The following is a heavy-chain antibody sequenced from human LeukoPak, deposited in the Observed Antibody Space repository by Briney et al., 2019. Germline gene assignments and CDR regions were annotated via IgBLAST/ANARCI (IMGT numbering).Heavy chain of an antibody. V-gene: IGHV1-2*02. Sequence: ASVKVSCKASGYTFTGYYMHWVRQAPGQGLEWMGWINPNSGGTNYAQKFQGRVTMTRDTSISTAYMELSRLRSDDTAVYYCARASHGSGSSLDYWGQGTLVTVSS. J-gene: IGHJ4*02. CDR2: INPNSGGT. CDR1: GYTFTGYY. D-gene: IGHD3-10*01. CDR3: ARASHGSGSSLDY.